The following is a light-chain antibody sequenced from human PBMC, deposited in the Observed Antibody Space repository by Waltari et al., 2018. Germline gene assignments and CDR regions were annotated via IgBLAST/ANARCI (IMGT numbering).Light chain of an antibody. Sequence: EIVLTQSPATLSLSPGQRATLSCGASQSFTSGNLAWYQQKPGLAPRLLIYDTSIRATGIPDRFSGSGSGTDFTLTISGLEPEDFAVYYCHQYVTSFPTFGGGTRVEIK. J-gene: IGKJ4*01. V-gene: IGKV3D-20*01. CDR3: HQYVTSFPT. CDR1: QSFTSGN. CDR2: DTS.